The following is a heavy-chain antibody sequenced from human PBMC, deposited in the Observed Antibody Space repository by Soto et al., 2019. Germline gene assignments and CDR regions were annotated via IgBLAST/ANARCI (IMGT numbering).Heavy chain of an antibody. Sequence: GASVKVSCKASGYTFTSYYMHWVRQAPGQGLEWMGIINPSGGSTSYAQKFQGRVTMTRDTSTSTAYMELRSLRSEDTAVYYCARDRRQWLVRSVGDFDYWGQGTLVTVSS. CDR1: GYTFTSYY. D-gene: IGHD6-19*01. V-gene: IGHV1-46*01. CDR2: INPSGGST. J-gene: IGHJ4*02. CDR3: ARDRRQWLVRSVGDFDY.